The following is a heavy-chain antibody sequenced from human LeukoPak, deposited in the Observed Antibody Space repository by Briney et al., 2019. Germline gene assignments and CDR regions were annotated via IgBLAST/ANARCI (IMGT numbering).Heavy chain of an antibody. CDR3: AKDMGVLRYFDWFLPEGYGMDV. CDR2: ISGSGGST. D-gene: IGHD3-9*01. J-gene: IGHJ6*02. V-gene: IGHV3-23*01. Sequence: PGGSLRLSCAASGFTFSSYAMSWVRQAPGKGLEWVSAISGSGGSTYYADSVKGRFTISRDNSKNTLYLQMNSLRAEDTAVYYCAKDMGVLRYFDWFLPEGYGMDVWGQGTTVTVSS. CDR1: GFTFSSYA.